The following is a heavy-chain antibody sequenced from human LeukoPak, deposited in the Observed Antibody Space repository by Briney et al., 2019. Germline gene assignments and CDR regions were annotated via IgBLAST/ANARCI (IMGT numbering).Heavy chain of an antibody. CDR2: IYHSGST. D-gene: IGHD6-19*01. J-gene: IGHJ4*02. V-gene: IGHV4-30-2*01. CDR1: GGSISSGGYY. CDR3: ASEGLAVAGNFYY. Sequence: SETLSLTCTVSGGSISSGGYYWSWIRQPPGKGLEWIGYIYHSGSTYYNPSLKSRVTISVDTSKNQFSLKLSSVTAADTAVYYCASEGLAVAGNFYYWGQGALVTVSS.